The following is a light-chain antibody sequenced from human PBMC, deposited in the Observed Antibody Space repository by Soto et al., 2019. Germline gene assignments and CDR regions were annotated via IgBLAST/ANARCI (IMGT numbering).Light chain of an antibody. J-gene: IGKJ3*01. CDR3: QQDGASPFT. V-gene: IGKV3-20*01. CDR2: GAS. Sequence: VVLTPSPATLSLSPGDRATLSCRASRHVYINALGWYQQKPARTPTLLIYGASTRATDIPDRFSATGSGTDFSLTISGVEPEDSAVYYWQQDGASPFTFGPGTRLEI. CDR1: RHVYINA.